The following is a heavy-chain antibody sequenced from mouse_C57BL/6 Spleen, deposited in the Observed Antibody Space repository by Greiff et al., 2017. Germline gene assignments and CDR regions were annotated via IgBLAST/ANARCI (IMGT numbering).Heavy chain of an antibody. CDR3: ARGGTVAPYFDY. D-gene: IGHD1-1*01. CDR1: GYTFTSYW. CDR2: IYPGSGST. Sequence: QVQLKQPGAELVKPGASVKMSCKASGYTFTSYWITWVKQRPGQGLEWIGDIYPGSGSTNYNEKFKSKATLTVDTSSSTAYMQLSSLTSEDSAVYYCARGGTVAPYFDYWGQGTTLTVSS. V-gene: IGHV1-55*01. J-gene: IGHJ2*01.